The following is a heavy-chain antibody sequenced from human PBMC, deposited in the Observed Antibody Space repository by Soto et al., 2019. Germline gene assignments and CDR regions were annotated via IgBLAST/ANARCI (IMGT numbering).Heavy chain of an antibody. J-gene: IGHJ4*01. CDR3: ARQDGSALYYFDY. D-gene: IGHD6-19*01. Sequence: PGESLKISCNGSGYTFTSYWIAWVRQMPGKGLEWMGIIYRGDSDTRYSPSFQGQVSISADKSISTAYLQWSSLKASDPAMYYGARQDGSALYYFDYQRRGTLVAASS. CDR2: IYRGDSDT. CDR1: GYTFTSYW. V-gene: IGHV5-51*01.